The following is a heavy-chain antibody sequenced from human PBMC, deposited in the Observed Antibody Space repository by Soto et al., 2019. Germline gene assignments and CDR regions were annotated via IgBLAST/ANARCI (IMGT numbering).Heavy chain of an antibody. Sequence: EVQLVESGGGLVKPGGSLRLSCAASGFTFDDYAMHWVRQAPGKGLEWVSGISWNSGSIGYADSVKGRFTISRDNAKNSLYLQMNSLRAEDTALYYCAKGACSSTSCYLEGWFDPWGQGTLVTVSS. D-gene: IGHD2-2*01. V-gene: IGHV3-9*01. J-gene: IGHJ5*02. CDR3: AKGACSSTSCYLEGWFDP. CDR1: GFTFDDYA. CDR2: ISWNSGSI.